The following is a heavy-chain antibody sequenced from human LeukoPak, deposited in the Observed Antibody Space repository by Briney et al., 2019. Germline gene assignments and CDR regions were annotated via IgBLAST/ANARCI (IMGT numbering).Heavy chain of an antibody. V-gene: IGHV3-30-3*01. CDR3: ARTPRPHYYDSSGYPYYFDY. Sequence: GRSLRLSCAASGFTFSSYAMHWVRQAPGKGLEWVAVISYDVSNKYYADSVKGRFTISRDNSKNTLYLQMNSLRAEDTAGYYCARTPRPHYYDSSGYPYYFDYWGQGTLVTVSS. D-gene: IGHD3-22*01. CDR1: GFTFSSYA. J-gene: IGHJ4*02. CDR2: ISYDVSNK.